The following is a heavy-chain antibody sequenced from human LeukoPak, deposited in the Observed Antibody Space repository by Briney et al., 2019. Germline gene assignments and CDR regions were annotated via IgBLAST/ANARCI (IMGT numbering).Heavy chain of an antibody. CDR2: TYYGGST. CDR3: ARLSVAAGTQWFDP. CDR1: GGSINGFY. D-gene: IGHD2-15*01. J-gene: IGHJ5*02. Sequence: SETLSHTCTVSGGSINGFYWTWIRQPPGKALEWIGYTYYGGSTHYNPSLESRVTISVDTSKNQFSLELTSVTAADTAVYYSARLSVAAGTQWFDPWGQGALVTVSS. V-gene: IGHV4-59*08.